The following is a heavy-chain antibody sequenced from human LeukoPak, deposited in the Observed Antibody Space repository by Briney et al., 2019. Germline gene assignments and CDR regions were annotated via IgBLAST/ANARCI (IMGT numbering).Heavy chain of an antibody. D-gene: IGHD3-10*01. CDR2: IYTSGST. V-gene: IGHV4-4*07. Sequence: KASETLSLTCTVSGGSISSYYWSWIRQPAGKGLEWIGRIYTSGSTYYNPSLKSRVTISVDTSKNQFSLKLSSVTAADTAVYYCAREGITMVRGEDWFDPWGQGTLVTVSS. J-gene: IGHJ5*02. CDR1: GGSISSYY. CDR3: AREGITMVRGEDWFDP.